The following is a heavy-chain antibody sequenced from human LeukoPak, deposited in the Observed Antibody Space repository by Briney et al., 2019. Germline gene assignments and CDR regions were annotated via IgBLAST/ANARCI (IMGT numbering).Heavy chain of an antibody. Sequence: GSSVKVSCKASGGTFSSYAISWVRQAPGQGLEWMGGIIPIFGTANYAQKFQGRVTITTDESTSTAYMELSSLRSEDTAVYYCARDRKWAAAGRRTYWYFDLWGRGTLVTVSS. D-gene: IGHD6-13*01. CDR1: GGTFSSYA. CDR2: IIPIFGTA. V-gene: IGHV1-69*05. CDR3: ARDRKWAAAGRRTYWYFDL. J-gene: IGHJ2*01.